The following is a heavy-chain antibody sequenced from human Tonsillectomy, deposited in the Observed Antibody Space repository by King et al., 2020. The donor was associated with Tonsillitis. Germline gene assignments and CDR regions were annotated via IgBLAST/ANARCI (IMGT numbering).Heavy chain of an antibody. V-gene: IGHV3-49*04. Sequence: VQLVESGGGLVQPGRSLRLSCTVSGFIFSDYDMNWVRQAPGKGLEWVGFIRSKTFGLTTEVAASVKGRFTISRDDSKSIAYLQINSLKTEDTAVYYCTRLIVTRAYYFDHWGQGTLVTVSS. CDR1: GFIFSDYD. CDR3: TRLIVTRAYYFDH. J-gene: IGHJ4*02. D-gene: IGHD1-26*01. CDR2: IRSKTFGLTT.